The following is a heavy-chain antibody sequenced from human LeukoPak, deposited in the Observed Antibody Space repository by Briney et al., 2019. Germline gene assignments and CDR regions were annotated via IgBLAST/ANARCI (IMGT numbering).Heavy chain of an antibody. CDR2: ISGSGGTT. D-gene: IGHD6-19*01. CDR1: GFTFSSYA. J-gene: IGHJ4*02. V-gene: IGHV3-23*01. Sequence: PGGSLRLSCAASGFTFSSYAMSWVRQAPGKGLEWVSYISGSGGTTSYADSVKGRVTNSRDNSKNTLYLQMNSLRAEDTAVYYCAKRDSSGSLPRLFDYWGQGTLVTVSS. CDR3: AKRDSSGSLPRLFDY.